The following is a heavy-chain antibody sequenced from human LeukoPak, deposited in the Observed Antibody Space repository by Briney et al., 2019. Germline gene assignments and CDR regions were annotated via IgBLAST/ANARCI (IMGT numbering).Heavy chain of an antibody. D-gene: IGHD6-19*01. J-gene: IGHJ4*02. CDR3: ARAVAGTPYFDY. Sequence: SETLSLTCTVSGGSISSYYWSWIRQPPGKGLEWIGYIYYSGSTNYNPSLKSRVTISVDTSKNQFSLKLSSVTAADTAVYYCARAVAGTPYFDYWGQGTLVTVSS. CDR1: GGSISSYY. V-gene: IGHV4-59*01. CDR2: IYYSGST.